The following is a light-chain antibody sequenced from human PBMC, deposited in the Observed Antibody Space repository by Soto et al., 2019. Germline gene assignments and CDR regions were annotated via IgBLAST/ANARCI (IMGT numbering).Light chain of an antibody. V-gene: IGLV3-9*01. CDR1: DIEGKN. CDR2: RNN. Sequence: SYELTQPPSVSVAPGQTARITCGGDDIEGKNVHWYQQKPGQAPVLVLYRNNNRPTGIPERFSGSNSGNTATLTISGAQDGDEADYYCQAWASNTYVFGSGTKVTVL. CDR3: QAWASNTYV. J-gene: IGLJ1*01.